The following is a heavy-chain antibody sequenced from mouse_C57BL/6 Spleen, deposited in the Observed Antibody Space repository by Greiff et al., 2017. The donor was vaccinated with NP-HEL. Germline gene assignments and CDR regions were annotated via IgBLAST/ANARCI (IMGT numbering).Heavy chain of an antibody. V-gene: IGHV1-53*01. D-gene: IGHD2-2*01. CDR2: INPCNGGT. CDR1: GYTFTSYW. J-gene: IGHJ3*01. Sequence: QVQLQQPGTELVKPGASVKLSCKASGYTFTSYWMHWVKQRPGQGLEWIGTINPCNGGTNYNEKFKSKATLTVDKSSSTAYMQHSSLTSEDSAVYCCARWLPSGWFAYWGQGTLVTVSA. CDR3: ARWLPSGWFAY.